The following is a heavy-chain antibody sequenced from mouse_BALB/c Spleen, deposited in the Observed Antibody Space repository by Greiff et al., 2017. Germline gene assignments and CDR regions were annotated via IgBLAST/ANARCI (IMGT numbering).Heavy chain of an antibody. CDR2: IYPGDGDT. Sequence: QVQLKESGAELARPGASVTLSCKASGYTFTSYWMQWVKQRPGQGLEWSGAIYPGDGDTRYTQKFKGKATLTADKSSSTAYMQLSSLASEDSAVYYCARPSSDWAWFAYWGQGTLVTVSA. CDR3: ARPSSDWAWFAY. V-gene: IGHV1-87*01. D-gene: IGHD4-1*01. CDR1: GYTFTSYW. J-gene: IGHJ3*01.